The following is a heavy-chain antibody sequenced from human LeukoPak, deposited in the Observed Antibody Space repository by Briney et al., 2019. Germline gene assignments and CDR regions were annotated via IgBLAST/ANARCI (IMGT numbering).Heavy chain of an antibody. V-gene: IGHV3-23*01. D-gene: IGHD5-24*01. CDR1: GFTFSSYS. Sequence: GGSLRLSCAASGFTFSSYSMNWVRQAPGKGLEWVATSGGGITNYADSVKGRFTISRDNSKDTLYLQMNSLRVEDTAVYYCARDVESREGSCDYWGQGTLDTVSS. J-gene: IGHJ4*02. CDR2: SGGGIT. CDR3: ARDVESREGSCDY.